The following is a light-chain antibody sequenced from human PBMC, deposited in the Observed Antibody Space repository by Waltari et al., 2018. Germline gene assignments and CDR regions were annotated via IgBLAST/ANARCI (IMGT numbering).Light chain of an antibody. CDR2: DAS. Sequence: EIVLTQSPGTLSLSPGERATLSCRAIQNVKTNNYLAWYQQKPGQAPRLLIYDASRRATGVPDRFSGSGSGTDFTLTISRLEAEDVAVYSCHQYGTSPRTFGLGTKLEIK. CDR3: HQYGTSPRT. V-gene: IGKV3-20*01. CDR1: QNVKTNNY. J-gene: IGKJ2*01.